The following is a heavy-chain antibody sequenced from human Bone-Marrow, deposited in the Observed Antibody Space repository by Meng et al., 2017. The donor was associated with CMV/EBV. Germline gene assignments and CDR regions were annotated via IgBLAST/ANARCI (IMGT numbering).Heavy chain of an antibody. J-gene: IGHJ5*02. CDR2: ISTSGDYV. V-gene: IGHV3-21*06. Sequence: SGFTFSFHAVHWVRQAPGKGPEWISSISTSGDYVYYADSVKGRFTISRDNAKNSLYLQMNSLTAEDTAIYYCVREYDDYADYRLGLGPWGQGILVTVSS. D-gene: IGHD3-16*01. CDR1: GFTFSFHA. CDR3: VREYDDYADYRLGLGP.